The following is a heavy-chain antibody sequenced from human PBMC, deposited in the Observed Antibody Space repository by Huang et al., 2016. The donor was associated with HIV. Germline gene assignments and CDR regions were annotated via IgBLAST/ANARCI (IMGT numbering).Heavy chain of an antibody. D-gene: IGHD2-21*02. Sequence: EVQLVESGGGQVHPGGSLRLSCAVSGFAFSDYGMNWVRQAPGKGLEWVASISSDGNYIYYADSVKGRFTISRDNAKNSLSLQINILGAEDTAVYYCARVESTANMMGVDLWGRGTLVTVFS. J-gene: IGHJ4*02. V-gene: IGHV3-21*02. CDR2: ISSDGNYI. CDR3: ARVESTANMMGVDL. CDR1: GFAFSDYG.